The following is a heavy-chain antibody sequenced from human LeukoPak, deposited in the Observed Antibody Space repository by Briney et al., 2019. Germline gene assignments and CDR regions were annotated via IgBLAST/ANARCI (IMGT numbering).Heavy chain of an antibody. D-gene: IGHD3-22*01. Sequence: PGGSLRLSCAASGFTFSNYAMSWVRQAPGKGLEWVSSISSSSSYIYYADSVKGRFTISRDNAKNSLYLQMSSLRAEDTALYYCAKANHYYDSSGYYLDYWGQGTLVTVSS. CDR3: AKANHYYDSSGYYLDY. CDR1: GFTFSNYA. J-gene: IGHJ4*02. V-gene: IGHV3-21*04. CDR2: ISSSSSYI.